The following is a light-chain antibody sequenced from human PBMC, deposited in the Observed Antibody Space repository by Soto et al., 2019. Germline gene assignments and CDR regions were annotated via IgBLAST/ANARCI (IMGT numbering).Light chain of an antibody. J-gene: IGLJ1*01. CDR2: ENY. Sequence: QSVLTQPPSVSAAPGQKVTISCSGSSSDIGRNYVSWYKHLPRTAPKLLIYENYKRPSGIPDRFSGSKSGTSATLGITGLQTGDEADYYCRTWDSSLTTFVFGTGTKVTVL. V-gene: IGLV1-51*02. CDR1: SSDIGRNY. CDR3: RTWDSSLTTFV.